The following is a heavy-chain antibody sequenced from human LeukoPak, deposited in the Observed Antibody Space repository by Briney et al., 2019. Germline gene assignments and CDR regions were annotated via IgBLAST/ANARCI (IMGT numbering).Heavy chain of an antibody. CDR1: GVSISSYY. D-gene: IGHD1-7*01. J-gene: IGHJ6*02. Sequence: PSETLSLTCSVSGVSISSYYWSWIRQPPGKGLEWTGYIYYSGSTNYNPSLKSRVTISVDTSKNQFSLKLSSVTAADTAVYYCARDNWNYGSSMDVWGRGTTVTVSS. CDR2: IYYSGST. V-gene: IGHV4-59*01. CDR3: ARDNWNYGSSMDV.